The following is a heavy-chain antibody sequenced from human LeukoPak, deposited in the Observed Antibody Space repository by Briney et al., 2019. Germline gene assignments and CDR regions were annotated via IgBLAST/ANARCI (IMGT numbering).Heavy chain of an antibody. CDR3: ARGSWYRIDY. CDR1: GFTFSSYA. Sequence: GGSLRLSCAASGFTFSSYAMHWVRQAPGKGLEWVAVISYDGSNKYYADSVKGRFTISRDNAKNSLYLQMNSLRAEDTAVYYCARGSWYRIDYWGQGTLVTVSS. D-gene: IGHD6-13*01. CDR2: ISYDGSNK. J-gene: IGHJ4*02. V-gene: IGHV3-30*04.